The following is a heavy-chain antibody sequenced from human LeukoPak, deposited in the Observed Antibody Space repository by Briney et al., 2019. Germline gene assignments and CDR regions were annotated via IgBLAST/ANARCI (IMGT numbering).Heavy chain of an antibody. CDR2: IYHSGST. D-gene: IGHD6-6*01. J-gene: IGHJ4*02. CDR1: GYSISSGYY. V-gene: IGHV4-38-2*02. CDR3: ARDNIAASDY. Sequence: SETLSLTCTVSGYSISSGYYWGWIRQPPGKGLEWIGSIYHSGSTYYNPSLKSQVTISVDTSKNQFPLKLSSVTAADTAVYYCARDNIAASDYWGQGTLVTVSS.